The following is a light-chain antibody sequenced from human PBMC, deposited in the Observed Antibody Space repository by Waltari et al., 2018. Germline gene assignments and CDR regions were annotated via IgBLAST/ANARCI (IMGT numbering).Light chain of an antibody. CDR3: QQYNNWPLYT. CDR1: QSIGTN. Sequence: ETVMTQSPATLSVSPGGRATLSCRASQSIGTNLAWYQQKPGQAPRLLIYGASSRATGVPARFSGSGSGTDFTLTISSLQSEDFVVYYCQQYNNWPLYTFGQGTKLEI. V-gene: IGKV3-15*01. CDR2: GAS. J-gene: IGKJ2*01.